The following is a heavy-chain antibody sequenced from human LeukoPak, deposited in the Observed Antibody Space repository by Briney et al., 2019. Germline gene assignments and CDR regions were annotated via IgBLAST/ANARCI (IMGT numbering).Heavy chain of an antibody. CDR3: ARGGSYYSYYFYGMDV. V-gene: IGHV3-53*01. CDR1: GFTVSSNY. D-gene: IGHD1-26*01. J-gene: IGHJ6*02. Sequence: GGSLRLSCAVSGFTVSSNYMSWVRQAPGKGPEWVSVIYSGGSTYYADSEKGRFTISRDNSKNTLYLQMNSLRAEDTAVYYCARGGSYYSYYFYGMDVWGQGTTVTVSS. CDR2: IYSGGST.